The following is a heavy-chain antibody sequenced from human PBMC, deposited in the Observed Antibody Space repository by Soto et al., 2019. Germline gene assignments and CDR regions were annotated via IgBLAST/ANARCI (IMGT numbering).Heavy chain of an antibody. V-gene: IGHV4-59*08. CDR2: IYYSGST. J-gene: IGHJ4*02. CDR1: GGSISGYY. Sequence: SETLSLTCTVSGGSISGYYWSWIRQPPGKGLEWIGYIYYSGSTNYNPSLKSRVTISVDTSKNQFSLKLSSVTAADTAVYYCARRYGRYFDYWGQGTLVTVSS. D-gene: IGHD4-17*01. CDR3: ARRYGRYFDY.